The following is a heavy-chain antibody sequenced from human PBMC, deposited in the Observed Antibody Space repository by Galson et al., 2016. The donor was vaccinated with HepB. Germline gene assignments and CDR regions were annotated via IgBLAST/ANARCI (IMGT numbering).Heavy chain of an antibody. CDR1: GFTFSSYG. D-gene: IGHD3-22*01. V-gene: IGHV3-30*03. CDR2: ISYDGTNK. Sequence: SLRLSCAASGFTFSSYGMHWVRQAPGKGLEWVAVISYDGTNKYYADSVKGRFTISRDNAKNSLYLQMNSLRVEDTAIYYCARYGYYYESSLPYWGQWTLVTVSS. J-gene: IGHJ4*02. CDR3: ARYGYYYESSLPY.